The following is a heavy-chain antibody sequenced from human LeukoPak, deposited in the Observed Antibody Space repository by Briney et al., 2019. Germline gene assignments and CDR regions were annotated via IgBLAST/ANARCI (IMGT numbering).Heavy chain of an antibody. CDR2: INHSGST. CDR1: GGSISSSSYY. J-gene: IGHJ4*02. CDR3: ARGSLLEWWFIDY. V-gene: IGHV4-39*07. D-gene: IGHD3-3*01. Sequence: SETLSLTCTVSGGSISSSSYYWGWIRQPPGKGLEWIGEINHSGSTNYNPSLKSRVTISVDTSKNQFSLKLSSVTAADTAVYYCARGSLLEWWFIDYWGQGTLVTVSS.